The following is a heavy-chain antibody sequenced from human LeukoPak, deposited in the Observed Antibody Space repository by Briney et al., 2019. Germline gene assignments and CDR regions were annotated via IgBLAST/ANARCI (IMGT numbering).Heavy chain of an antibody. CDR1: GGSISPYY. J-gene: IGHJ6*02. CDR2: ISYTGST. Sequence: PSETLSLTCTVSGGSISPYYWSWIRQPPGKGLEYIGYISYTGSTNSNPSLKSRLTISVDTSKNQFSLKLRSVTAADTALYYCARSAFGDDYGMDVWGQGTTVTVSS. D-gene: IGHD3-10*01. CDR3: ARSAFGDDYGMDV. V-gene: IGHV4-59*08.